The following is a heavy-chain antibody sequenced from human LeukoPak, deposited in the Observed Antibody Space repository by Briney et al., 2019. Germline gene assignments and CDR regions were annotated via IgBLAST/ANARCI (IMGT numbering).Heavy chain of an antibody. J-gene: IGHJ4*02. V-gene: IGHV5-51*01. CDR1: GYSFTRYW. CDR2: IYPGDSDT. D-gene: IGHD2-21*02. CDR3: ARGVVVTAPTDY. Sequence: GESLKISFKASGYSFTRYWIGRVRQMPGKGLEWMGIIYPGDSDTRYSPSFQGQVSISADRSVSTAYLQWSSLKASDTAMYCCARGVVVTAPTDYWGQGTLVTVSS.